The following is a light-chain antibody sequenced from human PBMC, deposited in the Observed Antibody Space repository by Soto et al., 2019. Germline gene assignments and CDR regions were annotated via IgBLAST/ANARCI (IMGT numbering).Light chain of an antibody. CDR1: SSDVGGYNY. V-gene: IGLV2-14*01. J-gene: IGLJ3*02. Sequence: QSALTQPASVSGSPGQSITISCTGTSSDVGGYNYVSWYQQHPGQVPKITIYEVTNRPSGVSSRFSGSKSGNTASLTISGLQAEDEADYYCSSYTNSDTWVFGGGTKLTVL. CDR2: EVT. CDR3: SSYTNSDTWV.